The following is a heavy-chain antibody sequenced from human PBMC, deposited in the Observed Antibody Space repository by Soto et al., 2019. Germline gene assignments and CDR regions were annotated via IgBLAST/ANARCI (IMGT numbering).Heavy chain of an antibody. CDR3: AKGGASSKWLDP. CDR2: IYNGGST. D-gene: IGHD3-10*01. Sequence: SETLSLTCTVSGDSVNTYFWSWIRQPPGQGLELIGFIYNGGSTNYNPSFKSRDTISLDTSKNQFFLKLSSVTAADPAVYYWAKGGASSKWLDPWGQGTLVTVSS. V-gene: IGHV4-59*02. CDR1: GDSVNTYF. J-gene: IGHJ5*02.